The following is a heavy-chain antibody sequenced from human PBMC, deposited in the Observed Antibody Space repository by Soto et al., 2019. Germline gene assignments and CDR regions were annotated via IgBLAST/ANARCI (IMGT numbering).Heavy chain of an antibody. Sequence: PGGSLRLSCAASGFTFSSYAMSWVRQAPGKGLEWVSAISGSGGSTYYADSVKGRFTISRDNSKNTLYLQMNSLRAEDTAVYYCAKRGSSGWRPGIDYWGQGTLVTVSS. CDR3: AKRGSSGWRPGIDY. D-gene: IGHD6-19*01. J-gene: IGHJ4*02. CDR1: GFTFSSYA. CDR2: ISGSGGST. V-gene: IGHV3-23*01.